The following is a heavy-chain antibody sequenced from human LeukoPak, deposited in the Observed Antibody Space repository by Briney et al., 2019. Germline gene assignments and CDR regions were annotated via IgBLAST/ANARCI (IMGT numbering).Heavy chain of an antibody. D-gene: IGHD6-6*01. J-gene: IGHJ4*02. CDR2: MNPNSGNT. CDR3: VAPGGYSSSPLTH. CDR1: GYTFTSYD. V-gene: IGHV1-8*01. Sequence: SVKVSCKASGYTFTSYDINWVRQATGQGLEWMGWMNPNSGNTGYAQKFQGRVTMTRNTSISTAYMELSSLRFEDTAVYYCVAPGGYSSSPLTHWGQGTLVTVSS.